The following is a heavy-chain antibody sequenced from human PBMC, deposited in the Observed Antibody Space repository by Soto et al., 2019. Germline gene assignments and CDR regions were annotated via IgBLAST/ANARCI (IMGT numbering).Heavy chain of an antibody. Sequence: VQLVESGGGVVQPGRSLSLSCAASGFTFSSYGIHWVRQAPGKGLEWVAVIWYDGSNKYYADSVKGRFTISRDNSKNTLYLQMNSLRAEDTAVYYCAREALVRGIKYHGMDVWGQGTTVTVSS. D-gene: IGHD3-10*01. J-gene: IGHJ6*02. CDR1: GFTFSSYG. CDR2: IWYDGSNK. CDR3: AREALVRGIKYHGMDV. V-gene: IGHV3-33*01.